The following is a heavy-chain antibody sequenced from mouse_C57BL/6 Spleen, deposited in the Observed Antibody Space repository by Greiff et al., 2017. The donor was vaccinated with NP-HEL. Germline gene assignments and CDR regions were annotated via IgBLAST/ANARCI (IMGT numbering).Heavy chain of an antibody. D-gene: IGHD2-3*01. J-gene: IGHJ4*01. V-gene: IGHV1-59*01. CDR1: GYTFTSYW. Sequence: VQLQQPGAELVRPGTSVKLSCKASGYTFTSYWMHWVKQRPGQGLEWIGVIDPSDSYTNYNQKFKGKATLTVDTSSSTAYMQLSSLISEDSAVYYCARGPDGYYNAMDYWGQGTSVTVSS. CDR2: IDPSDSYT. CDR3: ARGPDGYYNAMDY.